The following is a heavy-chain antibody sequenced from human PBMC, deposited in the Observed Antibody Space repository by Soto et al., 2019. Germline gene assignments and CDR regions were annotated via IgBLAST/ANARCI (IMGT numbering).Heavy chain of an antibody. V-gene: IGHV6-1*01. Sequence: SQTLSLTCAISGDSVSSNSAAWNWIRQSPSRGLEWLGRTYYRSKWYNDYAVSVKSRITINPDTSKNQFSLQLNSVTPEDTAVYYGARDRGYSYGFGNWFDPWGQGTLVTVSS. D-gene: IGHD5-18*01. CDR2: TYYRSKWYN. J-gene: IGHJ5*02. CDR1: GDSVSSNSAA. CDR3: ARDRGYSYGFGNWFDP.